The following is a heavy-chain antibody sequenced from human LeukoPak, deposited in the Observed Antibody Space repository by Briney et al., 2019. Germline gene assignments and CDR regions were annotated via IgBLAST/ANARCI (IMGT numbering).Heavy chain of an antibody. J-gene: IGHJ4*02. Sequence: GASVKVSCKASGYTFTSYGISWVRQAPGQGLEWMGWISAYNGNTNYAQKLQGRVTMTTDTSTSTAYMELRSLRSDDTAVYYCAGDQSVVITYYFDYWGQGTLVTVSS. CDR3: AGDQSVVITYYFDY. CDR1: GYTFTSYG. CDR2: ISAYNGNT. D-gene: IGHD3-22*01. V-gene: IGHV1-18*01.